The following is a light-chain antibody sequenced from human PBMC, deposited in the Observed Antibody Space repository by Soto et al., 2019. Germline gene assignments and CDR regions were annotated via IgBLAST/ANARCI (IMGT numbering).Light chain of an antibody. J-gene: IGLJ1*01. Sequence: QSALTQPASVSGSPGQSITISCTGTSSDVGAYDYVSWYQQHPGEVPKLMIFDVSDRPSGVSNRFSGSKSGNTASLTISGLQAEDEAYYYCSSFTTSTSYVFGTGTKVTVL. V-gene: IGLV2-14*03. CDR3: SSFTTSTSYV. CDR2: DVS. CDR1: SSDVGAYDY.